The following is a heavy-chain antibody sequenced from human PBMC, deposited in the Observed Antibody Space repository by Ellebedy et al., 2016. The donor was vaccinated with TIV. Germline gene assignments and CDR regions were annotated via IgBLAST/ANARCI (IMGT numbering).Heavy chain of an antibody. J-gene: IGHJ4*02. CDR3: TRDLTNIVSGDY. CDR1: GYTFTDYY. Sequence: AASVKVSCKTSGYTFTDYYIHWVRQAPGQGLEWMAWIIPNSGGTNYAQKFQGRVTVTRDTSTSTAFLELSRLRSDDTAVYYCTRDLTNIVSGDYWGQGTLVTVSS. D-gene: IGHD5/OR15-5a*01. CDR2: IIPNSGGT. V-gene: IGHV1-2*02.